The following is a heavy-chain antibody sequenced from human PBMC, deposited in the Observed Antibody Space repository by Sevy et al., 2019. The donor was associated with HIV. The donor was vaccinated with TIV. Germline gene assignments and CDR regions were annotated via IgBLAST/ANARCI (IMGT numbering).Heavy chain of an antibody. D-gene: IGHD3-22*01. Sequence: GGSLRLSCVASGFTLRTYAMNWVRQAPGKGLKWVSTIFKSGDVTYYADSVKGRFTIARDNSKNTVYLHMNSLRAEDTALYFCAGARYDSSCSFDAFDIWGQGTMVTVSS. CDR1: GFTLRTYA. V-gene: IGHV3-23*01. J-gene: IGHJ3*02. CDR3: AGARYDSSCSFDAFDI. CDR2: IFKSGDVT.